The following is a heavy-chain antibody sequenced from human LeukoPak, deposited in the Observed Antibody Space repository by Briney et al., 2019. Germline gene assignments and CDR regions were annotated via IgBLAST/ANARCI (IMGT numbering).Heavy chain of an antibody. CDR1: GFTFSSYS. CDR3: ARAYRSGENDAFDI. V-gene: IGHV3-21*01. J-gene: IGHJ3*02. Sequence: GGSLRLSCAASGFTFSSYSMNWVRQAPGKGLEWVSSISSSSSYIYYADSVKGRFTIPRDNAKNSLYLQMNSLRAEDTAVYYCARAYRSGENDAFDIWGQGTMVTVSS. D-gene: IGHD2-15*01. CDR2: ISSSSSYI.